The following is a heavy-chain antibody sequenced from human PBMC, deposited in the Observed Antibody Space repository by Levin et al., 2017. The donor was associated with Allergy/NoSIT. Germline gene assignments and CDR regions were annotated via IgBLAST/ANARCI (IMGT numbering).Heavy chain of an antibody. CDR3: AHSTKAAATIYYFDY. CDR1: GFSLSTSGVG. D-gene: IGHD6-13*01. Sequence: SGPTLVKPTQTLTLTCAFSGFSLSTSGVGVGWIRQPPGKALEWLALIFWYDDKRYSPSLRSRLTITKASSKNQVVLTMTNMDPVDTATYYCAHSTKAAATIYYFDYWGQGALVPVSS. V-gene: IGHV2-5*01. CDR2: IFWYDDK. J-gene: IGHJ4*02.